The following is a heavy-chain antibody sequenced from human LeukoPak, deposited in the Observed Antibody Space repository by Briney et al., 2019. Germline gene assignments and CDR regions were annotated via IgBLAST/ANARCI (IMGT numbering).Heavy chain of an antibody. V-gene: IGHV3-9*01. CDR2: ISWNSGSI. CDR1: GFTFDDYA. CDR3: AKDSSSNYYYYYGMDV. Sequence: GGSLRLSCAASGFTFDDYAMHWVRQAPGKGLEWVPGISWNSGSIGYADSVKGRFTISRDNAKNSLYLQMNSLRAEDTALYYCAKDSSSNYYYYYGMDVWGQGTTVTVSS. D-gene: IGHD6-13*01. J-gene: IGHJ6*02.